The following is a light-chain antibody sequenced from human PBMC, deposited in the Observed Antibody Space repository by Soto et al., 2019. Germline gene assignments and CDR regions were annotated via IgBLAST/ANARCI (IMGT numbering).Light chain of an antibody. CDR2: GAS. Sequence: EIVFTQSPGTLALSPGARATLSCRARQSVSSSYLAWYQQKPGQAPRLLIYGASSRATGITDRFSGSGSGTDFTLTISRLEPDDFAVYYCQQYSSSPRTFGQGTKVDIK. CDR1: QSVSSSY. CDR3: QQYSSSPRT. J-gene: IGKJ1*01. V-gene: IGKV3-20*01.